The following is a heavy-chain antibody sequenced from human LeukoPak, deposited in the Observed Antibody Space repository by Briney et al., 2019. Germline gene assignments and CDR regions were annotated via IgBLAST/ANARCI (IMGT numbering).Heavy chain of an antibody. CDR2: ISGSGGST. V-gene: IGHV3-23*01. Sequence: GGSLRLPCAASGFTFSSYAMSWVRQAPGEGLEWVSGISGSGGSTYYADSVKGRFTISRDNSKNTLYLQMNSLRAEDTAVYYCAKDSVPYYYGSGSYPDYWGQGTLVTVSS. J-gene: IGHJ4*02. CDR1: GFTFSSYA. CDR3: AKDSVPYYYGSGSYPDY. D-gene: IGHD3-10*01.